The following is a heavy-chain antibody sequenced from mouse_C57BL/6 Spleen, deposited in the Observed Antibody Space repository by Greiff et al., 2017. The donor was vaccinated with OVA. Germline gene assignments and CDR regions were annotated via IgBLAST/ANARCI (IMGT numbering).Heavy chain of an antibody. D-gene: IGHD1-1*01. CDR2: ISSGGSYT. CDR3: ARDYGSSVEYFDV. CDR1: GFTFSSYG. J-gene: IGHJ1*03. Sequence: EVKVVESGGDLVKPGGSLKLSCAASGFTFSSYGMSWVSQTPDKRLEWVATISSGGSYTYYPDSVKGRFTISRDNAKNTLYLQMSSLKSEDTAMYYCARDYGSSVEYFDVWGTGTTVTVSS. V-gene: IGHV5-6*01.